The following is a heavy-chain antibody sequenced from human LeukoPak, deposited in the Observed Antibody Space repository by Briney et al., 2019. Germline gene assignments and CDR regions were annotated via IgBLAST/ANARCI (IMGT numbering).Heavy chain of an antibody. CDR1: GYTFTTNA. CDR2: INTNTGSP. Sequence: ASVEVSCKASGYTFTTNAMNWVRQAPGQGLEWMGWINTNTGSPTYAQGFTGRFVFSLDTSVSAAYLQIFSLEAQDTAVYYCTRGLGFCSAGSCSFDSWGQGTLVTVSS. D-gene: IGHD2-15*01. CDR3: TRGLGFCSAGSCSFDS. V-gene: IGHV7-4-1*01. J-gene: IGHJ4*02.